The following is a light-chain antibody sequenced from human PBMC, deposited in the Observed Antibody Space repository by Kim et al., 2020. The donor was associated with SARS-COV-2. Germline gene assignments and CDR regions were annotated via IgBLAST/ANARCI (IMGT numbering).Light chain of an antibody. CDR2: GTT. Sequence: PRGTGPLPRASSTGAVTSSFFPTWLPQKPGQPPRTLIYGTTNKHPWTPARFSGSLLGGKAALTLSGVQPEDEAEYYCLLYCGGPRVFGGGTQLTVL. CDR1: TGAVTSSFF. CDR3: LLYCGGPRV. V-gene: IGLV7-43*01. J-gene: IGLJ3*02.